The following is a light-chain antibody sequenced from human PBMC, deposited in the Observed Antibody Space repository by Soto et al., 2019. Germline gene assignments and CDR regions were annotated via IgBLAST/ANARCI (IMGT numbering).Light chain of an antibody. J-gene: IGKJ3*01. CDR2: GAS. V-gene: IGKV3-20*01. CDR3: QQYNNWPLT. Sequence: DIVLTQSPGTLSLSPGERATLSCRASQSVTSNYLAWYQQKPGQAPRLLIYGASSRATGIPDRFSGSGSGTDFTLTISRLEPEDFAVYYCQQYNNWPLTFGPGTKVDIK. CDR1: QSVTSNY.